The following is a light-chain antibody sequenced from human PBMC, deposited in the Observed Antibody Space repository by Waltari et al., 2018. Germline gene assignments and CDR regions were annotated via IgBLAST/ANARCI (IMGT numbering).Light chain of an antibody. Sequence: EVVMTHSPATLSVSLGERAILSCRASQSVNNNLAWYQRKPGQAPRLLIYGASTRATGIAARFSGSGSGTEFTLTISSLQSEDSAIYFCQQYNRWHPTFGPGTKVDIK. CDR3: QQYNRWHPT. J-gene: IGKJ3*01. CDR2: GAS. V-gene: IGKV3-15*01. CDR1: QSVNNN.